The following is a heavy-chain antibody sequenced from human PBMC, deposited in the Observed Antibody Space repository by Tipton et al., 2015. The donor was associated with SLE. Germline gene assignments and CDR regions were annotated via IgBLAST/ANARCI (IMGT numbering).Heavy chain of an antibody. Sequence: QVQLVQSGAEVKKPGASVKVSCKASGYTFTSFDINWVRQATGQGLEWMGWMNPNSGNTAYAQKFQGRVTMTRDTSISTAYMELSSLRSGDTAVYSCAGAPPQLGFDYWGQGTLVTVSS. CDR3: AGAPPQLGFDY. CDR1: GYTFTSFD. V-gene: IGHV1-8*01. D-gene: IGHD5-24*01. CDR2: MNPNSGNT. J-gene: IGHJ4*02.